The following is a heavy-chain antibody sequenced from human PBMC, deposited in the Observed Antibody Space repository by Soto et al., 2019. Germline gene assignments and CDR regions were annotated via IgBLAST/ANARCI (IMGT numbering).Heavy chain of an antibody. Sequence: QVQLVQSGAEVKKPGASVKVSCKASGYTFTGYYMHWVRQAPGQGLEWMGWINPNSGGTNYAQKFQGGVTMTRDTSISTAYMELSRLRSDDTAVYYCARDKEYYGSGSYYNWTNWFDPWGQGTLVTVSS. D-gene: IGHD3-10*01. CDR1: GYTFTGYY. CDR2: INPNSGGT. V-gene: IGHV1-2*02. CDR3: ARDKEYYGSGSYYNWTNWFDP. J-gene: IGHJ5*02.